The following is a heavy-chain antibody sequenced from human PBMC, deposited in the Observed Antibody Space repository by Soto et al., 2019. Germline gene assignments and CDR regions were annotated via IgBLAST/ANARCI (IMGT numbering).Heavy chain of an antibody. J-gene: IGHJ5*02. Sequence: QVQLVESGGGVVQPGRSLRLSCAASGFTFSSYGMHWVRQAPGKGLEWVAVIWYDGSNKYYADSVKGRFTISRDNSKNTLNLQMNSLRAEDTAVYYCARDDLEAPLSFDPWGQGTLVTVSS. CDR2: IWYDGSNK. D-gene: IGHD3-16*01. CDR1: GFTFSSYG. CDR3: ARDDLEAPLSFDP. V-gene: IGHV3-33*01.